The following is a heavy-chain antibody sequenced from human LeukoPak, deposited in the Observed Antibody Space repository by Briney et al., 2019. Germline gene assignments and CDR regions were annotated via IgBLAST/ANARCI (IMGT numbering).Heavy chain of an antibody. Sequence: PSVTLTLTCTVSGGSISSYYWSWIRQPAGKGLEWIGRIYTSGSTNYNPSLKSRVTMSVDTSKNQFSLRLSSVNAADTAVYFCAREGTSGGLNWLDPWGQGTLVTVSS. CDR3: AREGTSGGLNWLDP. CDR1: GGSISSYY. V-gene: IGHV4-4*07. D-gene: IGHD3-10*01. J-gene: IGHJ5*02. CDR2: IYTSGST.